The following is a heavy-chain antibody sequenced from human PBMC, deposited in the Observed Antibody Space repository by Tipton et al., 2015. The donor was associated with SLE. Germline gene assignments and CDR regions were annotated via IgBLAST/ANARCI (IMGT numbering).Heavy chain of an antibody. Sequence: LRLSCTVSGGSISSYYWSWIRQPPGKGLEWIGYIYYSGSTNYNPSLKSRVTISVDTSKNQFSLKLSSVTVADTAVYYCARHNGYSDYWGQGTLVTVSS. CDR3: ARHNGYSDY. CDR2: IYYSGST. V-gene: IGHV4-59*08. CDR1: GGSISSYY. D-gene: IGHD2-21*01. J-gene: IGHJ4*02.